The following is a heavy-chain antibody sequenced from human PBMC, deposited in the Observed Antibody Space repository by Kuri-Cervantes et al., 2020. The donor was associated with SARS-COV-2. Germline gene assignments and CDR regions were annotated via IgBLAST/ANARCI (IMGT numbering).Heavy chain of an antibody. V-gene: IGHV4-34*08. CDR3: AGSPGGVFDC. CDR1: GFTFSDYY. CDR2: INHSGST. D-gene: IGHD3-16*01. Sequence: ESLKISCAASGFTFSDYYMSWIRQAPGKGLEWIGEINHSGSTNYNPSLKSRVTISVDTSKHQLSLKLSSVTAADTAVYYCAGSPGGVFDCWGQGTLVTVSS. J-gene: IGHJ4*02.